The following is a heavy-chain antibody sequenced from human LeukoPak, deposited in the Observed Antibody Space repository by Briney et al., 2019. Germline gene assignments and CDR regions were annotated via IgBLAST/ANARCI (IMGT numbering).Heavy chain of an antibody. CDR1: GGTFSSYA. Sequence: SVKVSCKASGGTFSSYAISWVRQAPGQGLEWMGGIIPIFGTANYAQKFQGRATITADESTSTAYMELSSLRSEDTAVYYCARVKFGYSYGYDYWGQGTLVTVSS. CDR2: IIPIFGTA. D-gene: IGHD5-18*01. CDR3: ARVKFGYSYGYDY. V-gene: IGHV1-69*13. J-gene: IGHJ4*02.